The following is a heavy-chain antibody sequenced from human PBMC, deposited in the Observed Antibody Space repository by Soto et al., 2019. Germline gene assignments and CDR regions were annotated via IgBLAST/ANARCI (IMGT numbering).Heavy chain of an antibody. Sequence: SVKVSCKASGFTFTSSAVQWVRQARGQRLEWIGWIVVGSGNTNYAQKFQERVTITRDMSTSTAYMELSSLRSEDTAVYYCAAGYCDSSGYYGFDYWGQGTLVTVSS. D-gene: IGHD3-22*01. CDR2: IVVGSGNT. V-gene: IGHV1-58*01. J-gene: IGHJ4*02. CDR1: GFTFTSSA. CDR3: AAGYCDSSGYYGFDY.